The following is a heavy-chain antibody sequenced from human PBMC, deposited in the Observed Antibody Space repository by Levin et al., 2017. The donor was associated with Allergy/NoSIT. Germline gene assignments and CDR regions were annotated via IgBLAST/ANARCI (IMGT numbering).Heavy chain of an antibody. V-gene: IGHV4-59*01. CDR3: ATSGYSYGYFHYYYGMDV. D-gene: IGHD5-18*01. CDR2: IYYSGST. J-gene: IGHJ6*02. CDR1: GGSISSYY. Sequence: SETLSLTCTVSGGSISSYYWSWIRQPPGKGLEWIGYIYYSGSTNYNPSLKSRVTISVDTSKNQFSLKLSSVTAADTAVYYCATSGYSYGYFHYYYGMDVWGQGTTVTVSS.